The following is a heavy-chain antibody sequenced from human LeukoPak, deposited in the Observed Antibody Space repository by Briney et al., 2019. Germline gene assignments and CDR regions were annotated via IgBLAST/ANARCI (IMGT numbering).Heavy chain of an antibody. D-gene: IGHD1-26*01. J-gene: IGHJ5*02. V-gene: IGHV1-2*02. Sequence: GASVTVSCKASGYTFTGYYMHWVRQAPGQGLEWMGWINPNSGGTNYAQKFQGRVTMTRDTSISTAYMELSRLRSDDTAVYYCARDWDAMNNCFDPWGQGTPVTVSS. CDR2: INPNSGGT. CDR3: ARDWDAMNNCFDP. CDR1: GYTFTGYY.